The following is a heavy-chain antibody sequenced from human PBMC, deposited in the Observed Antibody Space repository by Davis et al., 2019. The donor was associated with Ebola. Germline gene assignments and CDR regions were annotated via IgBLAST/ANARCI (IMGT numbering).Heavy chain of an antibody. CDR3: ARRYCTNGVCLFDY. Sequence: SETLSLTCTVSGGSISPYYWTWIRQPPGKGLEWIGYIFHSGNTNYNPSLKSRVTISVDTSKNQFSLKLSSVTAADTAVYYCARRYCTNGVCLFDYWAREPWSPSPQ. CDR1: GGSISPYY. CDR2: IFHSGNT. V-gene: IGHV4-59*08. J-gene: IGHJ4*02. D-gene: IGHD2-8*01.